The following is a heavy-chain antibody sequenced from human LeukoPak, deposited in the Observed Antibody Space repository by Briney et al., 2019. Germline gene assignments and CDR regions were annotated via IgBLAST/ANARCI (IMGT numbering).Heavy chain of an antibody. D-gene: IGHD3-10*01. Sequence: GASVKVSCKASGYTFTSYAMHWVRQAPGQRLEWMGWINAGNGNTKYSQKFQGRVTITRDTSASTAYMELSSLRSEDTAVYYCARDWDYYGSRSYSPWFDPWGQGTLVTVSS. V-gene: IGHV1-3*01. J-gene: IGHJ5*02. CDR1: GYTFTSYA. CDR3: ARDWDYYGSRSYSPWFDP. CDR2: INAGNGNT.